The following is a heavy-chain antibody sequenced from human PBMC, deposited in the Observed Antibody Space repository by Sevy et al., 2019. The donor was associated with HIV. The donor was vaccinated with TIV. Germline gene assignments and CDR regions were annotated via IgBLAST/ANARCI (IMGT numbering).Heavy chain of an antibody. J-gene: IGHJ2*01. D-gene: IGHD3-3*01. Sequence: ASVKVSCKASGCTFTSYGISWVRQAPGQGLEWMGWISAYNGNTNYAQKLQGRVTMTTDTSTSTAYMELRSLRSDDTAVYYCARGHLIRFYWYFDLWGRGTLVTVSS. V-gene: IGHV1-18*01. CDR2: ISAYNGNT. CDR3: ARGHLIRFYWYFDL. CDR1: GCTFTSYG.